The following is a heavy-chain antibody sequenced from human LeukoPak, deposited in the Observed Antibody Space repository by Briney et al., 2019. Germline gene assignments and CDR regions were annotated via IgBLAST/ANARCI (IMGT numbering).Heavy chain of an antibody. CDR2: IYYSRST. CDR1: GGSISDSSYY. CDR3: ARFSTTTVVTQQSVRYAFDI. J-gene: IGHJ3*02. V-gene: IGHV4-31*03. D-gene: IGHD4-23*01. Sequence: SETLSLTCTVSGGSISDSSYYWGWIRQPPGKGLEWIGYIYYSRSTYYNPSLKSRVTISVDTSKNQFSLKLSSVTAADPAVYFWARFSTTTVVTQQSVRYAFDIWGQGTMVTVSS.